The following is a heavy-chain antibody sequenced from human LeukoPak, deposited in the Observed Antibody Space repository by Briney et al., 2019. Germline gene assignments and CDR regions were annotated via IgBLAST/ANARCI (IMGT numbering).Heavy chain of an antibody. Sequence: GGSLRLSCAASGFTFSSYSMNWVHQAPGKGLEWVSSISSSSSYIYYADSVKGRFTISRDNAKNSLYLQMHSLRAEDTAVYYCASHGDYTDYWGQGTLVTVSS. D-gene: IGHD4-17*01. CDR3: ASHGDYTDY. V-gene: IGHV3-21*01. CDR2: ISSSSSYI. J-gene: IGHJ4*02. CDR1: GFTFSSYS.